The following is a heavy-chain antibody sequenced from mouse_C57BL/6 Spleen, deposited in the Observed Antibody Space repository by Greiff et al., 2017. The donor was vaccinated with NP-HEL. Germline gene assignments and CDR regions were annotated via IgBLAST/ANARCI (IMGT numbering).Heavy chain of an antibody. CDR3: ARNGNRSPMDY. Sequence: VMLVESGPGLVAPSQSLSITCTVSGFSLTSYAISWVRQPPGKGLEWLGVIWIGGGTNYNSALKSRLSISKDNSKSQVFLKMNSLQTDDTARYYCARNGNRSPMDYWGQGTSVTVSS. J-gene: IGHJ4*01. CDR1: GFSLTSYA. D-gene: IGHD2-1*01. V-gene: IGHV2-9-1*01. CDR2: IWIGGGT.